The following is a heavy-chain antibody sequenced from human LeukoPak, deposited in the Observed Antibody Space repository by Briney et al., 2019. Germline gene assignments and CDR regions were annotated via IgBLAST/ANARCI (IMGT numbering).Heavy chain of an antibody. J-gene: IGHJ4*02. D-gene: IGHD2-15*01. CDR3: ASGEVVASRPFFDY. CDR2: IIPIFGTA. V-gene: IGHV1-69*05. Sequence: VASVKVSCKASGGTFSSYAISWVRQAPGQGLEWMGGIIPIFGTANYAQKFQGRVTITTDESTSTAYMELSSLRSEDTAVYHCASGEVVASRPFFDYWGQGTLVTVSS. CDR1: GGTFSSYA.